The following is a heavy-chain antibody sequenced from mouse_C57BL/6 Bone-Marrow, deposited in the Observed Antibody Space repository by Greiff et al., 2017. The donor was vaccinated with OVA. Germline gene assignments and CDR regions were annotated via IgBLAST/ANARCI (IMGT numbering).Heavy chain of an antibody. Sequence: EVKVVESGGDLVKPGGSLKLSCAASGFTFSSYGMSWVRQTPDKRLEWVATISSGGSYTYYPDSVKGRFTISRDNAKNTLYLQMSILKSAYTALSYCARQELDLWFAYWGPGTLVPVSA. CDR2: ISSGGSYT. CDR3: ARQELDLWFAY. J-gene: IGHJ3*01. CDR1: GFTFSSYG. V-gene: IGHV5-6*01.